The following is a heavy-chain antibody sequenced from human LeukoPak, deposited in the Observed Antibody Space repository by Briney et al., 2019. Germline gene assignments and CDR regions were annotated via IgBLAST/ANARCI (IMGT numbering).Heavy chain of an antibody. V-gene: IGHV3-23*01. Sequence: GGSLRLSCAASGFTFSSYIMSWVRQAPGKGLEWVSGISGSGGNTYYADSVKGRFTSSRDNSKNTLYLQMNSLRAEDTAVYYCAKRWLQSVVSGAFDVWGRGTMVTVSS. D-gene: IGHD5-24*01. CDR1: GFTFSSYI. CDR3: AKRWLQSVVSGAFDV. J-gene: IGHJ3*01. CDR2: ISGSGGNT.